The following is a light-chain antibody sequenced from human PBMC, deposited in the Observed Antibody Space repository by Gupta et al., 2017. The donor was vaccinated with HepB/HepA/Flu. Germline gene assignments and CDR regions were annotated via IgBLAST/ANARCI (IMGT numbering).Light chain of an antibody. CDR2: DVS. CDR1: SSDVGGYNS. V-gene: IGLV2-14*03. J-gene: IGLJ1*01. CDR3: SSYKRSSTCV. Sequence: QSALTQPASVSGSPGQSITISCTGTSSDVGGYNSVSWYQQHPGKAPKRMIYDVSNRPSGVSNRVSGSESGNTASLNISGLEAEDDADDYYSSYKRSSTCVCGTGTKVTVL.